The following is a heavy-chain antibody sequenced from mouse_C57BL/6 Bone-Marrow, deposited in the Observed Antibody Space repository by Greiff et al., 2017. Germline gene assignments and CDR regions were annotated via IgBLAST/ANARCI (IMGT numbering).Heavy chain of an antibody. CDR2: ISSGGDYI. Sequence: VQLKQSGEGLVKPGGSLKLSCAASGFTFSSYAMSWVRQTPEKRLEWVAYISSGGDYIYYADTVKGRFTISRDNARNTLYLQMSSLKSEDTAMYYCTRGDYYGSSPHYWGQGTTLTVSS. CDR3: TRGDYYGSSPHY. D-gene: IGHD1-1*01. J-gene: IGHJ2*01. CDR1: GFTFSSYA. V-gene: IGHV5-9-1*02.